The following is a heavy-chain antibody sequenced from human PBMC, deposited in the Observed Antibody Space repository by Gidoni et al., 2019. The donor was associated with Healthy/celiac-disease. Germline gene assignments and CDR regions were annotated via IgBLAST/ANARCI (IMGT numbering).Heavy chain of an antibody. CDR3: ASEIAVAGFDY. Sequence: EVQLVESGGGLVQPGGSLRLSCAASGFTFSSYWMSWVRQAPGKGLELGDNIKPDGSGKYYVDSLKGRFTISRDNAKNPLFLQMNSLRAEDTAVYYCASEIAVAGFDYWGQGTLVTVSS. D-gene: IGHD6-19*01. CDR1: GFTFSSYW. J-gene: IGHJ4*02. CDR2: IKPDGSGK. V-gene: IGHV3-7*01.